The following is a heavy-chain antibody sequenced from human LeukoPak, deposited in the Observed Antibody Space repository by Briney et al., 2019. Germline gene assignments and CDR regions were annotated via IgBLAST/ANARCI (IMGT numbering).Heavy chain of an antibody. D-gene: IGHD2-2*01. Sequence: SETLSPTCAVYGGSFSGYYWSWIRQPPGKGLEWIGEINHSGSTNYNPSLKSRVTISVDTSKNQFSLKLSSVTAADTAVYYCASTGLKVPAAKIFDYWGQGTLVTVSS. J-gene: IGHJ4*02. CDR2: INHSGST. CDR3: ASTGLKVPAAKIFDY. CDR1: GGSFSGYY. V-gene: IGHV4-34*01.